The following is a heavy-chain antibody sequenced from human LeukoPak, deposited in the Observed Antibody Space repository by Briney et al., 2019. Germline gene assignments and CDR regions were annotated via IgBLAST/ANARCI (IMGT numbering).Heavy chain of an antibody. CDR2: IYYSGST. D-gene: IGHD1-1*01. CDR1: GGSISTYC. CDR3: AVNLTRHTFDI. J-gene: IGHJ3*02. V-gene: IGHV4-59*08. Sequence: SETLSLTCTVSGGSISTYCWSWIRQSPGKGLEWIGSIYYSGSTNYNPSLKSRVTISVDTSKNQFSLELSSVTAADTAVYYCAVNLTRHTFDIWGQGAMVTVSS.